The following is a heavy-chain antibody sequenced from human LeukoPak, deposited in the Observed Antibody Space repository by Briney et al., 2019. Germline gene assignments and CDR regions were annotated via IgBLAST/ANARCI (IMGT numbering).Heavy chain of an antibody. CDR3: ARVGQLWAHDY. D-gene: IGHD5-18*01. CDR1: GFTFSSYE. J-gene: IGHJ4*02. Sequence: GRSLRLSCAASGFTFSSYEMNWVRQAPEKGLEWVSYISSSGSTIYYADSVKGRFTISRDNAKNSLYLQMNSLRAEDTAVYYCARVGQLWAHDYWGRGTLVTVSS. CDR2: ISSSGSTI. V-gene: IGHV3-48*03.